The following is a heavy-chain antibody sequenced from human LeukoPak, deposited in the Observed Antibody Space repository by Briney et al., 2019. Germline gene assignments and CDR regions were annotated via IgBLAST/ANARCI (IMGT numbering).Heavy chain of an antibody. CDR1: GGSISSSNW. V-gene: IGHV4-4*02. CDR3: ARDIRWLGEFSPYYFDY. J-gene: IGHJ4*02. D-gene: IGHD3-10*01. Sequence: PSETLSLTCAVSGGSISSSNWWSWIRQPPGKGLEWIGEIYHSGSTNYNPSLKSRVTISVDKSKTQFSLKLSSVTAADTAVYYCARDIRWLGEFSPYYFDYWGQGTLVTVSS. CDR2: IYHSGST.